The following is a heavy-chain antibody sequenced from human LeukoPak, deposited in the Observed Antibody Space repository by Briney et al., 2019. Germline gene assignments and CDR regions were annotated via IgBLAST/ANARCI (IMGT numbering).Heavy chain of an antibody. V-gene: IGHV3-49*04. CDR3: TREVDTAMVRGYYFDY. D-gene: IGHD5-18*01. CDR1: GFTFGDYA. J-gene: IGHJ4*02. CDR2: IRSKAYGGTT. Sequence: GGPLILSCTASGFTFGDYAMSWVRQAPGKGLEWVGFIRSKAYGGTTEYAASVKGRFTISRDDSKSIAYLQMNSLKTEDTAVYYCTREVDTAMVRGYYFDYWGQGTLVTVSS.